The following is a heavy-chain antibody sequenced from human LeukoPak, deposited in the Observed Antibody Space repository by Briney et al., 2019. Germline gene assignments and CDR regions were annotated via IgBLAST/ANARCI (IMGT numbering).Heavy chain of an antibody. CDR2: INPNSGGT. CDR3: ARGPAAKKDWYYDL. V-gene: IGHV1-2*02. CDR1: GYTFTGYY. D-gene: IGHD2-2*01. Sequence: ASVKVSCKASGYTFTGYYMHWVRQAPGRGLEWMGWINPNSGGTNYAQKFQGRVTMTRDTSISTAYMELSRLRSDDTAVYYCARGPAAKKDWYYDLWGRGTLVTVSS. J-gene: IGHJ2*01.